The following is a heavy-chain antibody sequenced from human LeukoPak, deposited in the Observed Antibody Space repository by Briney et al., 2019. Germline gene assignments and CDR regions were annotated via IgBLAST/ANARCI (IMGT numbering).Heavy chain of an antibody. V-gene: IGHV1-8*01. D-gene: IGHD2-8*01. Sequence: GASVKVSCKASGYTFTSYDINWVRQATGQGLEWMGWMNPNSGNTGYAQKFQGRVTMTRNTSISTAYMELSSLRSEDTAVYYCARLVNVLYYYYMDVWGKGTTVTISS. J-gene: IGHJ6*03. CDR1: GYTFTSYD. CDR3: ARLVNVLYYYYMDV. CDR2: MNPNSGNT.